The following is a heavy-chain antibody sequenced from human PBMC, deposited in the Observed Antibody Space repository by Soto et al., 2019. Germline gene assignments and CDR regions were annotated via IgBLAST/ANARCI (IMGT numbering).Heavy chain of an antibody. CDR2: IIPIFGTA. D-gene: IGHD5-12*01. Sequence: AASVKVSCKASGGTFSSYAISWVRRAPGQGLEWMGGIIPIFGTANYAQKFQGRVTITADKSTSTAYMQLSSLRSEDTAMYYCACAPNLGGYDFSYYYRMDVWSQGTTVTASS. J-gene: IGHJ6*02. CDR1: GGTFSSYA. V-gene: IGHV1-69*06. CDR3: ACAPNLGGYDFSYYYRMDV.